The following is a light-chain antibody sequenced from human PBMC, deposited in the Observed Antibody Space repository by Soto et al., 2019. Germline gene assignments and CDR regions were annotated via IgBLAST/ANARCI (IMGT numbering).Light chain of an antibody. Sequence: AIQLTQSPSSLSASVGDRVTITCRASQGISSALAWYQQKPGKAPKLLIYDASSLESGVPSRFSGSGSGTDFTLTISCLQSEDFATYYCQQYNSYSTTFGQGTKVDIK. CDR3: QQYNSYSTT. CDR1: QGISSA. V-gene: IGKV1-13*02. J-gene: IGKJ1*01. CDR2: DAS.